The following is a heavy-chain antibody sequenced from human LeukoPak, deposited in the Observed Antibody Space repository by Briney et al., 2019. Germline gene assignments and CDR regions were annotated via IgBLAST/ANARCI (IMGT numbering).Heavy chain of an antibody. CDR2: IWYDGSNK. Sequence: GRSLRLSCAASGFTFSSYGLHWVRQAPGKGLEWVAVIWYDGSNKYYADSVKGRFTISRDNSKNTLYLQMNSLRAEDTAVYYCARAAAAGTLDYWGQGTLVTVSS. CDR1: GFTFSSYG. V-gene: IGHV3-33*01. D-gene: IGHD6-13*01. CDR3: ARAAAAGTLDY. J-gene: IGHJ4*02.